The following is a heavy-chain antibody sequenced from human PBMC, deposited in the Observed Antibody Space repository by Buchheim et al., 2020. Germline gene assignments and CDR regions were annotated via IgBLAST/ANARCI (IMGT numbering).Heavy chain of an antibody. CDR1: GFIFSNDW. V-gene: IGHV3-7*01. CDR2: RKKDESAK. CDR3: AIEEWATYNNGWRVIDY. D-gene: IGHD6-19*01. Sequence: VQLVESGGGLVQPGGSLRLSCLASGFIFSNDWMGWVRQAPGKGLEWVADRKKDESAKYYVDSVKGGVTISRDNATNSVSLQMSSLRTEETAVYDCAIEEWATYNNGWRVIDYWGQGIL. J-gene: IGHJ4*02.